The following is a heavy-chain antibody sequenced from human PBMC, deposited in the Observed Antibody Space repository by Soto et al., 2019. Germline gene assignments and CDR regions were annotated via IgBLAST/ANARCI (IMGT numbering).Heavy chain of an antibody. J-gene: IGHJ4*02. CDR1: GFTFSSYW. CDR2: INSDGSST. CDR3: ARAPSVRFLEWLLDY. V-gene: IGHV3-74*01. Sequence: GGSLRLSCAASGFTFSSYWMHWVRQAPGKGLVWVSRINSDGSSTSYADSVKGRFTISRDNAKNTLYLQMNSLRAEDTAVYYCARAPSVRFLEWLLDYWGQGTLVTVSS. D-gene: IGHD3-3*01.